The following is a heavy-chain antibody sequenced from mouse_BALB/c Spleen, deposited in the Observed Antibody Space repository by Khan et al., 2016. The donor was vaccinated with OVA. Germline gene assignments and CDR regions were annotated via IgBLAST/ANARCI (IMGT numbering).Heavy chain of an antibody. CDR1: GYTFSSYW. J-gene: IGHJ3*01. D-gene: IGHD1-1*01. Sequence: VQLQQSGAELMKPGASVKISCKATGYTFSSYWIEWVKQRPGHGLEWIGEMLPGSGRNNYNEKFKGKATFNADKSSKTAYMQHSNLTSADTAVYDGARVNYYGSSSWFVYWGQGTLVTVSA. V-gene: IGHV1-9*01. CDR3: ARVNYYGSSSWFVY. CDR2: MLPGSGRN.